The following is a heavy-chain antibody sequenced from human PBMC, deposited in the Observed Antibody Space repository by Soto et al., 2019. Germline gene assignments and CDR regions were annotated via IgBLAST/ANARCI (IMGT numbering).Heavy chain of an antibody. V-gene: IGHV3-30-3*01. Sequence: GGSLRLSCAASGFTFSTNAMHWVRQAPGKGLEWVAVISYEGSTTYYADSVKGRFTISRDNSKNTLYLQMNSLRAEDTAVYYCAGEVASGYWGQGTLVTVSS. J-gene: IGHJ4*02. CDR2: ISYEGSTT. CDR3: AGEVASGY. D-gene: IGHD2-21*01. CDR1: GFTFSTNA.